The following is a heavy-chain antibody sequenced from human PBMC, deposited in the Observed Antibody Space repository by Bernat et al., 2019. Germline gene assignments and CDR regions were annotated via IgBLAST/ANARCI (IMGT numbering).Heavy chain of an antibody. CDR3: ARRGGVVQTDYYSYGMDV. D-gene: IGHD2-2*01. Sequence: QVQLVESGGGVVQPGRSLRLSCAASGFTFSSYGMHWVRQAPGKGLERVAVISYDGSNKYYADSVKGRFTISRDNSKNTLYLQMNSLRAEDTAVYYWARRGGVVQTDYYSYGMDVWGPGTTVTVSS. V-gene: IGHV3-30*03. J-gene: IGHJ6*02. CDR2: ISYDGSNK. CDR1: GFTFSSYG.